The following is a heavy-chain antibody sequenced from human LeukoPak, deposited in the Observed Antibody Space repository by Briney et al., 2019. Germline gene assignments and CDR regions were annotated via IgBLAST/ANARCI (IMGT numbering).Heavy chain of an antibody. CDR3: AKGTLESCSGSRCYPFDY. J-gene: IGHJ4*02. CDR1: RFTFSTYA. D-gene: IGHD2-15*01. V-gene: IGHV3-23*01. Sequence: GGSLRLSCVASRFTFSTYAMAWVRQAPGKKLECVTVITGGGTNTYHADSVKGRLTISRDNSKNTLSLQMNSLRVEDTAKYYCAKGTLESCSGSRCYPFDYWGRGTLVTVSS. CDR2: ITGGGTNT.